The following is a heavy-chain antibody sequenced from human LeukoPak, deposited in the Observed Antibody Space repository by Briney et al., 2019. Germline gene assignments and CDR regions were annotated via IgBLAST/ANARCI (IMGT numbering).Heavy chain of an antibody. CDR3: ARDNIVGATCDY. Sequence: SVKVSCKASGGTFSSYAISWVRQAPGQGLEWMGRIIPILGIANYAQKFQGRVTITADKSTSTAYMELSSLRSGDTAVYYCARDNIVGATCDYWGQGTLVTVSS. CDR1: GGTFSSYA. D-gene: IGHD1-26*01. CDR2: IIPILGIA. V-gene: IGHV1-69*04. J-gene: IGHJ4*02.